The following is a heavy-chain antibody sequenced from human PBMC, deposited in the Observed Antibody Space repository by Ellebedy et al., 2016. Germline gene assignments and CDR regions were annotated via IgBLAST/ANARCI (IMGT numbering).Heavy chain of an antibody. J-gene: IGHJ4*02. D-gene: IGHD3-10*01. CDR1: GFTFSSYA. Sequence: GESLKISCAASGFTFSSYAMSWVRQAPGKGLEWVSAISGSGGSTYYADSVKGRFTISRDNSKNTLYLQMNSLRAEDTAVYYCAKTPPGGVRGVIITRYYFDYWGQGTLVTVSS. CDR2: ISGSGGST. V-gene: IGHV3-23*01. CDR3: AKTPPGGVRGVIITRYYFDY.